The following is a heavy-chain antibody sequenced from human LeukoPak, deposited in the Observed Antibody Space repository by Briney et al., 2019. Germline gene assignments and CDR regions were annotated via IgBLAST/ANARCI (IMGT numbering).Heavy chain of an antibody. V-gene: IGHV3-30*18. D-gene: IGHD5-18*01. Sequence: PGGSLRLSCAASGFTFSSYGMHWVRQAPGKGLEWVAVISYDGSNKYYADSVKGRFTISRDNSKNTLYLQMNSLRAEDTAVYYCAKDVGPDETAKYYYGMDVWAKGPRSPSPQ. J-gene: IGHJ6*04. CDR3: AKDVGPDETAKYYYGMDV. CDR1: GFTFSSYG. CDR2: ISYDGSNK.